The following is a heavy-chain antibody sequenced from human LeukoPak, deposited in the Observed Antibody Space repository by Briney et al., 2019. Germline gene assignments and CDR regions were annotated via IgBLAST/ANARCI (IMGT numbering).Heavy chain of an antibody. CDR3: AKDQTRKYCSTTSCSDNWFDP. V-gene: IGHV3-21*04. D-gene: IGHD2-2*01. Sequence: GGSLRLSCAASGFTFSSYSMNWVRQAPEKGLEWVSSISSSSSYIHYADSVKGRFTISRDNAKNSLYLQMNSLRAEDTAFYYCAKDQTRKYCSTTSCSDNWFDPWGQGTLVTVSS. J-gene: IGHJ5*02. CDR2: ISSSSSYI. CDR1: GFTFSSYS.